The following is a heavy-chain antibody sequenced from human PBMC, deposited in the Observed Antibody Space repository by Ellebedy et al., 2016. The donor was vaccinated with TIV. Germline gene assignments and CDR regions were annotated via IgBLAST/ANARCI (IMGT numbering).Heavy chain of an antibody. Sequence: PGGSLRLSCAASGFTFSSYAMSWVRQAPGKGLEWVSGISGNGGSTYYADSVKCRFTISRDNSKNTLYLQMNSLRAEDTAVYYCAKVGIMIVMGYGMDVWGQGTTVTVSS. CDR1: GFTFSSYA. J-gene: IGHJ6*02. CDR3: AKVGIMIVMGYGMDV. V-gene: IGHV3-23*01. CDR2: ISGNGGST. D-gene: IGHD3-22*01.